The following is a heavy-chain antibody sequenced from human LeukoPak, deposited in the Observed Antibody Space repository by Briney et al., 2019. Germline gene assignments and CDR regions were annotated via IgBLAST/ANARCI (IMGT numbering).Heavy chain of an antibody. CDR1: GFTFDDYG. V-gene: IGHV3-20*04. D-gene: IGHD6-19*01. CDR2: ITWNGGST. Sequence: GGSLRLSCAASGFTFDDYGMSWVRQAPGKGLEWVSGITWNGGSTGYADSVKGRFTISRDNAKNSLYLQMNSLRAEDTAFYYCARDPGDILVAGTFDYWGQGTLVTVSS. CDR3: ARDPGDILVAGTFDY. J-gene: IGHJ4*02.